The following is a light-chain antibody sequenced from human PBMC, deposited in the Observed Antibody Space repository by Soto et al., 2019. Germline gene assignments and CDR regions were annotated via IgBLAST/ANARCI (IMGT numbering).Light chain of an antibody. V-gene: IGLV2-14*01. CDR1: SSDVGGYNY. Sequence: QSVLTRPASVSGSPGQSITISYTGTSSDVGGYNYVSWYQQHPGKAPKLMIYEVSNRPSGVSNRFSGSKSGNTASLTISGLQAEDEADYYCSSYTSSSTFFYVFGTGTKVTVL. CDR3: SSYTSSSTFFYV. CDR2: EVS. J-gene: IGLJ1*01.